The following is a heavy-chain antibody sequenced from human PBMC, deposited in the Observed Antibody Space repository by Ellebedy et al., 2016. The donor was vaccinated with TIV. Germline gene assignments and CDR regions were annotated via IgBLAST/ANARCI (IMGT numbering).Heavy chain of an antibody. Sequence: GESLKISCAASGSTFSTYGMHWVRQAPGKGLEWVAFINYDGSNKYQADSVKGRFTISRDNSKNTLYLQMNSLRAKDTAVYYCAKDRRSDWRYYYYGMDVWGQGTTVTVSS. CDR3: AKDRRSDWRYYYYGMDV. V-gene: IGHV3-30*02. CDR1: GSTFSTYG. J-gene: IGHJ6*02. CDR2: INYDGSNK. D-gene: IGHD2-21*01.